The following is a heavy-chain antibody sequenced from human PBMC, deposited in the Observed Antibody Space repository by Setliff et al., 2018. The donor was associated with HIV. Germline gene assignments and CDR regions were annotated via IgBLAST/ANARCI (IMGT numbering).Heavy chain of an antibody. CDR3: ASERSDTAVASPNYFDY. Sequence: KSSETLSLTCSVSGGSIRSRTYYWGWIRQPPGQGLEWIGSMYYSGSSMYYSGSGSTYFNASLKSRVTISLDTSGNQFSLKLTSVTAADTALYYCASERSDTAVASPNYFDYWGQGILVTVSS. V-gene: IGHV4-39*07. J-gene: IGHJ4*02. CDR2: MYYSGSSMYYSGSGST. D-gene: IGHD6-19*01. CDR1: GGSIRSRTYY.